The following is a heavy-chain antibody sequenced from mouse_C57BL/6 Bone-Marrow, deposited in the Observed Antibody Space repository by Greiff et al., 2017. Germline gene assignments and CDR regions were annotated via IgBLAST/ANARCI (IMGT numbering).Heavy chain of an antibody. D-gene: IGHD1-1*01. CDR2: IYPGDGDT. V-gene: IGHV1-82*01. Sequence: VQLKESGPELVKPGASVKISCKASGYAFSSSWMNWVKQRPGKGLEWIGRIYPGDGDTNYNGKFKGKATLTAEKSSSTAYMQLCSLTSEDSSVYLCARWDYYGSSYLYFDYWGQGTTLTVSS. CDR1: GYAFSSSW. J-gene: IGHJ2*01. CDR3: ARWDYYGSSYLYFDY.